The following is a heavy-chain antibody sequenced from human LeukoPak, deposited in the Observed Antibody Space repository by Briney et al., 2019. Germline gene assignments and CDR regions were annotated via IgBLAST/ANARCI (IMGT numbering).Heavy chain of an antibody. CDR1: GYTFTSYA. Sequence: ASVKVSCKTSGYTFTSYAIHWVRQAPGQRLEWMGWINAGNGDTKYSQKIQGRVTITRDTSASTAYMELSSLRSEDTAVYYCARDRTSYYDSRGYTFDYWGQGTLVIVSS. D-gene: IGHD3-22*01. V-gene: IGHV1-3*01. J-gene: IGHJ4*02. CDR3: ARDRTSYYDSRGYTFDY. CDR2: INAGNGDT.